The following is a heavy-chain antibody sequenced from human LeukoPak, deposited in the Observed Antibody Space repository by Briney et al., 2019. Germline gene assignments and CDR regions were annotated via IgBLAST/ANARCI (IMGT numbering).Heavy chain of an antibody. Sequence: GGSLRLSCAASGFTFSSYAMHWVRQAPGKGLEWVAVISYDGSNKYYTDSVKGRFTISRDNSKNTLYLQMTGLRAEDTAVYFCAKEAGAAGASWNIDFWGQGALVTVSS. CDR3: AKEAGAAGASWNIDF. CDR2: ISYDGSNK. V-gene: IGHV3-30*04. J-gene: IGHJ4*02. CDR1: GFTFSSYA. D-gene: IGHD1/OR15-1a*01.